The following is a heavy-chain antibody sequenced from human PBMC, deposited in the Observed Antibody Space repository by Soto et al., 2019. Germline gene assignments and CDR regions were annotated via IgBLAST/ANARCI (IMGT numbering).Heavy chain of an antibody. Sequence: LETLSLTCPVSGDSISRYYRSWNRQPPGKGLEWIGYIYYSGSTNYNPSLKSRATMSVDTSKNQFSLKLSSVTAADTAVYYCARHRYYDFWSGYEEYYYYYMDVWGKGTTVTVSS. CDR3: ARHRYYDFWSGYEEYYYYYMDV. CDR2: IYYSGST. CDR1: GDSISRYY. J-gene: IGHJ6*03. V-gene: IGHV4-59*08. D-gene: IGHD3-3*01.